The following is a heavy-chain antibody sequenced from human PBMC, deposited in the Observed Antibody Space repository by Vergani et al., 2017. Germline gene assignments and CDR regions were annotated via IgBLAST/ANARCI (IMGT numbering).Heavy chain of an antibody. D-gene: IGHD2-21*01. J-gene: IGHJ6*02. CDR1: GGTFSSYA. V-gene: IGHV1-69*04. CDR3: ARDKGPLVIRAGTPAVYYYYGMDV. Sequence: QVQLVQSGAEVKKPGSSVKVSCKASGGTFSSYAISWVRQAPGQGLEWMGRIIPILGIANYAQKFQGRVTTTADKSTSTAYMELSSLRSDDTAVYYCARDKGPLVIRAGTPAVYYYYGMDVWGQGTTVTVSS. CDR2: IIPILGIA.